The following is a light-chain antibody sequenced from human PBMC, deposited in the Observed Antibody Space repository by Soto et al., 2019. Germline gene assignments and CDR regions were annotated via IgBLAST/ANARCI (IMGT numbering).Light chain of an antibody. CDR3: QERTGWPPWT. CDR2: DAS. CDR1: QSVSSSY. J-gene: IGKJ1*01. V-gene: IGKV3D-20*02. Sequence: IVLTQSPGTLSLSPWERATLSCRASQSVSSSYLAWYQQKPGQAPRLLIYDASKRASGFPARFSGSGSGTDFTLTISSLEPEDFAVYYCQERTGWPPWTFGQGTKVDIK.